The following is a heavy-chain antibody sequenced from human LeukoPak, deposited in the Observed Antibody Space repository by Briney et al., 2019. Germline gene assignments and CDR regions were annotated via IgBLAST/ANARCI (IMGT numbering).Heavy chain of an antibody. CDR2: INTNTETP. D-gene: IGHD2-15*01. CDR3: ARDHAYCSGGSCYSWDAFDI. CDR1: GYTFTSYA. V-gene: IGHV7-4-1*02. Sequence: ASVKVSYKASGYTFTSYAMNWVRQAPGQGLEWMGWINTNTETPTYAQDFRGRFVFSLDTAVNTTYLQINIPKAEDTAVYYCARDHAYCSGGSCYSWDAFDIWGQGTVVTVS. J-gene: IGHJ3*02.